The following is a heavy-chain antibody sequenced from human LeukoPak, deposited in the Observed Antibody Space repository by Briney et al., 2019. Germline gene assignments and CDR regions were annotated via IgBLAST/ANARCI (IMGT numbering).Heavy chain of an antibody. J-gene: IGHJ6*02. D-gene: IGHD4-23*01. Sequence: SVKVSCKASGGTFSSYAISWVRQAPGQGLEWMGRIIPILGIANYAQKFQGRVTITADKSTSTAYMELSSLRSEDTAVYYCARFSMVGMSPNDYGGNSHYYYYYGMDVWGQGTTVTVSS. CDR1: GGTFSSYA. CDR2: IIPILGIA. CDR3: ARFSMVGMSPNDYGGNSHYYYYYGMDV. V-gene: IGHV1-69*04.